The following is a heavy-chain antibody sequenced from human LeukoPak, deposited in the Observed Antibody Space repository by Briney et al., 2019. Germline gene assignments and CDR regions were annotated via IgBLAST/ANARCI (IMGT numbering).Heavy chain of an antibody. CDR1: GGSISSSNW. V-gene: IGHV4-4*02. CDR3: VLRYFDWLFDY. J-gene: IGHJ4*02. Sequence: SETLSLTCAVSGGSISSSNWWSWVRQPPGKGLEWIGEIYHSGSTNYNPSLKSRVTISVDKSKNQFSPKLSSVTAADTAVYYCVLRYFDWLFDYWGQGTLVTVSS. D-gene: IGHD3-9*01. CDR2: IYHSGST.